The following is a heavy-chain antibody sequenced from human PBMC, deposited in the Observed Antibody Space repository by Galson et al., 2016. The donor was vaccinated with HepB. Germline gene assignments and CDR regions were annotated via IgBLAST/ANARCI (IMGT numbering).Heavy chain of an antibody. Sequence: SLRLSCAASGFTFSPYPMHWVRQAPGKGLEWVAVISYDGSNKYYADSVKGRFTISSDNSKNTLYVQMNSLTAEDTAIYYCAKVFLVGTADAYDIWGQGTMVIVSS. J-gene: IGHJ3*02. D-gene: IGHD5-12*01. CDR2: ISYDGSNK. CDR1: GFTFSPYP. V-gene: IGHV3-30-3*01. CDR3: AKVFLVGTADAYDI.